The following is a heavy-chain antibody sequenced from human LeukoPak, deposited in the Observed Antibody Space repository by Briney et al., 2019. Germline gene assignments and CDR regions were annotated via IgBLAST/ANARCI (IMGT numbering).Heavy chain of an antibody. D-gene: IGHD3-22*01. CDR1: GLTVSSNY. V-gene: IGHV3-53*01. CDR2: INSGSST. Sequence: GGSLRLSCAASGLTVSSNYMSWVRQAPGKGLYWVSVINSGSSTYYADSVKGRFTISRDNSKNTLYLQMNSLRAEDTAVYYCARGGDSSGSVRTAFDNWGQGTMVTVSS. CDR3: ARGGDSSGSVRTAFDN. J-gene: IGHJ3*02.